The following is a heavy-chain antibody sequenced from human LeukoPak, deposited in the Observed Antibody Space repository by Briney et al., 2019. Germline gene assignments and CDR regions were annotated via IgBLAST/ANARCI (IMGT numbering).Heavy chain of an antibody. CDR3: APSGIAAAGKDY. V-gene: IGHV2-5*01. CDR2: IYWNDDK. Sequence: SGPTLVKPTQTLTLTCTFSGFSLSTSGVGVGWIRQPPGKALEWLALIYWNDDKRYSPSLKSRLTITKDTSKNQVVLTMTNMDPVDTATYYCAPSGIAAAGKDYWGQGTLVTVSS. CDR1: GFSLSTSGVG. D-gene: IGHD6-13*01. J-gene: IGHJ4*02.